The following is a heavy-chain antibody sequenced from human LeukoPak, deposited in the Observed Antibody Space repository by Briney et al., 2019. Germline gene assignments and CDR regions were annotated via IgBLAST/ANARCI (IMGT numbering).Heavy chain of an antibody. V-gene: IGHV6-1*01. CDR3: ARDFGTTGWHTFDY. CDR2: TYYRSKWYN. Sequence: SQTLSLTCVVSGDSVSNKNGAWNWLRQSPSRGLEWLGRTYYRSKWYNDYAESMEGRMTISQDTSKNQYSLHLNSVTPDDTAVYYCARDFGTTGWHTFDYWGQGTLVTVSS. CDR1: GDSVSNKNGA. D-gene: IGHD6-19*01. J-gene: IGHJ4*02.